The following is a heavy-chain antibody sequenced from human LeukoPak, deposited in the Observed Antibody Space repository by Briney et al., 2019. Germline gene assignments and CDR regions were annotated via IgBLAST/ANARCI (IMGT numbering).Heavy chain of an antibody. V-gene: IGHV3-7*01. CDR2: IKHDGSEK. CDR3: ARGGRGSSSYLQRRPGY. CDR1: GFTFSSYW. J-gene: IGHJ4*02. D-gene: IGHD3-22*01. Sequence: GGSLRLSCAASGFTFSSYWMNWVRQAPGKGLEWVANIKHDGSEKYYVDSEKGRFTISRDNAKNSLYLQMRAEDTAVYYCARGGRGSSSYLQRRPGYWGQGTLVTVSS.